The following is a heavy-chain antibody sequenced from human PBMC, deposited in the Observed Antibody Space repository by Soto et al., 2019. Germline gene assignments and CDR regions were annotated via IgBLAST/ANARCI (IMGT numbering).Heavy chain of an antibody. CDR1: GFIFSAYG. D-gene: IGHD3-22*01. CDR2: ISYDGNNE. CDR3: AKDTYYHDTTGYYVFDP. J-gene: IGHJ5*02. V-gene: IGHV3-30*18. Sequence: GGSLRLSCAASGFIFSAYGIHWVRQAPGKGLEWVAVISYDGNNEHYADSVKGRFTISRDNSKNTLFLQMSSLGAEDTAVYYCAKDTYYHDTTGYYVFDPWGQGTLVTVSS.